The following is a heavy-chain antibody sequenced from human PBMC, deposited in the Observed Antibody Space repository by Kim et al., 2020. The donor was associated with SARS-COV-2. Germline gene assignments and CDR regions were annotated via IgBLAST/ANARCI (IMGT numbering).Heavy chain of an antibody. Sequence: GGSLRLSCAVSGFTFSSYYMSWVRQAPGKGLEWVANMKQDGSEKYYVDSVKGRFTISRDNAKNSLYLQMSSLRAEDTAVYYCARDLNYFNSWYPGFDYWGQGTLVTVSS. CDR2: MKQDGSEK. CDR1: GFTFSSYY. V-gene: IGHV3-7*01. J-gene: IGHJ4*02. CDR3: ARDLNYFNSWYPGFDY. D-gene: IGHD6-13*01.